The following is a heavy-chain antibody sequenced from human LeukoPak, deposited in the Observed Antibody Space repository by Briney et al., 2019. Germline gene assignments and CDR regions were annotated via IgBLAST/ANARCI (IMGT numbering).Heavy chain of an antibody. CDR3: ARAMVLGDYGDNWFGP. Sequence: SVKVSCKASGGTFSSYAISWVRQAPGQGLEWMGRIIPIFGIANYAQKFQGRVTITADKSTSTAYMELSSLRSEDTAVYYCARAMVLGDYGDNWFGPWGQGTLVTVSS. D-gene: IGHD4-17*01. CDR2: IIPIFGIA. J-gene: IGHJ5*02. CDR1: GGTFSSYA. V-gene: IGHV1-69*04.